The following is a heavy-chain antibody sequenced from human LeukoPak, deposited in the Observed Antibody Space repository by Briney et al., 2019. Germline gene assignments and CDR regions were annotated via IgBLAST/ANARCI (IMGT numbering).Heavy chain of an antibody. CDR2: INHSGST. CDR3: ARGLIAVTRTSFDY. D-gene: IGHD4-17*01. V-gene: IGHV4-34*01. CDR1: GGSFSGYY. J-gene: IGHJ4*02. Sequence: SETLSLTCAVYGGSFSGYYWSWIRQPPGKGLEWIGEINHSGSTNYNPSLKSRVTISVDTSKNQFSLKLSSVTAADTAVYYRARGLIAVTRTSFDYWGQGTLVTVSS.